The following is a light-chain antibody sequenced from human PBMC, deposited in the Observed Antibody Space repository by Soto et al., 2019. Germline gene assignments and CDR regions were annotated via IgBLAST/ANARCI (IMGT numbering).Light chain of an antibody. CDR2: WAS. J-gene: IGKJ1*01. Sequence: IQMTQCPSSLSASVADRVTITCRPRQGIRNDLAWYQQKPGQPPKLLISWASIRESGVPDRFSGSGSGTDFTLAISSLQAEDVAVYYCQHSYSTPPTFGQGTKVEI. CDR1: QGIRND. CDR3: QHSYSTPPT. V-gene: IGKV4-1*01.